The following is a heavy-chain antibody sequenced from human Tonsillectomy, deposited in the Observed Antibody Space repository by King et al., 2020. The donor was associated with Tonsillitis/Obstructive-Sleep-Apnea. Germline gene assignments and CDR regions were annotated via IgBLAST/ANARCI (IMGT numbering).Heavy chain of an antibody. CDR1: GESFNGYY. J-gene: IGHJ6*03. D-gene: IGHD2-15*01. CDR2: INHSGST. V-gene: IGHV4-34*01. Sequence: HVQLQQWGAGMLKPSETLSLPCAVYGESFNGYYWSWIRQPPGKGREWIGEINHSGSTNYNPSLKSRVTISVDTSKKQFSLKLSSVTAADTAVYFCARLMVAYYYYYMDVWGKGTTVTVSS. CDR3: ARLMVAYYYYYMDV.